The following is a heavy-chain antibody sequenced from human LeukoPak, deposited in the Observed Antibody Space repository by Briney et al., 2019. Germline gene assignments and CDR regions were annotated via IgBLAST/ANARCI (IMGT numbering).Heavy chain of an antibody. J-gene: IGHJ5*02. Sequence: PGGSLRLSCAASGFTFSSYDMHWARQATGKDLEWVSAIGTAGDTYYPGSVKGRFTISRENAKNSLYLQMNSLRAGDTAVYYCARDRGYGFDPWGQGTLVTVAS. D-gene: IGHD5-12*01. CDR3: ARDRGYGFDP. V-gene: IGHV3-13*01. CDR2: IGTAGDT. CDR1: GFTFSSYD.